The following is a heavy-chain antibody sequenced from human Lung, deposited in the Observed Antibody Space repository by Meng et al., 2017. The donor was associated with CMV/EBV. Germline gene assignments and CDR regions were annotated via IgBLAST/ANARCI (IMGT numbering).Heavy chain of an antibody. J-gene: IGHJ4*02. CDR3: VRDVPDGDISLFDS. Sequence: QVERVQSGFELNKPGGSGKVSCKASGYSLRSYAVNWLRQAPGRGLEWMGWINPSTAHPTYAQDFTGRFVFSLDISVNTAYLQINSLKAEDTAIYYCVRDVPDGDISLFDSWGQGTLVTVSS. D-gene: IGHD2-21*02. V-gene: IGHV7-4-1*02. CDR2: INPSTAHP. CDR1: GYSLRSYA.